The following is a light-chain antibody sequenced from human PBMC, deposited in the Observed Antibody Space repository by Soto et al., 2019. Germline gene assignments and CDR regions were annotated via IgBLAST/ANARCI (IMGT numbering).Light chain of an antibody. Sequence: EIQVTLSTSSLSASVGDRVTITCRTSQSVSGYLNWYQQEPGKAPKLLIYAASTLQSGVPSRLSGSGSGTDFTLTISSLQSEDFAVYYCQQYNNLPRTFGQGTKVDIK. CDR1: QSVSGY. CDR3: QQYNNLPRT. CDR2: AAS. J-gene: IGKJ1*01. V-gene: IGKV1-39*01.